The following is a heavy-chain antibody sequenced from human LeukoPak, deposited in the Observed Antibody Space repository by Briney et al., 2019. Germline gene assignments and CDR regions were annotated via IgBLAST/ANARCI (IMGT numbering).Heavy chain of an antibody. CDR2: IYTSGST. J-gene: IGHJ6*03. CDR3: AREKDCSSISCYDDYYYMDV. Sequence: SETLSLTCTVSGGSISSGNYYWSWIRQPAGKGLEWIGRIYTSGSTNYSPFLKSRVTISVDTSKNQFSLKLSSVTAADTAVYYCAREKDCSSISCYDDYYYMDVWGKGTTVTVSS. D-gene: IGHD2-2*01. V-gene: IGHV4-61*02. CDR1: GGSISSGNYY.